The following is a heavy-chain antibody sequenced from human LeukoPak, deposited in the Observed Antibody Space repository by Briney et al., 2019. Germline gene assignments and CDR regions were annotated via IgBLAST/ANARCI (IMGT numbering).Heavy chain of an antibody. J-gene: IGHJ4*02. CDR1: GYTFTSHD. D-gene: IGHD1-1*01. CDR3: ARGYSPSVRTTGNDY. Sequence: ASVKVSCKASGYTFTSHDINWVRQATGQGLEWMGWMNPNSGNTGYAQKFQGRVAMTRDTSINTAYLDLYSLRSEDTAVYYCARGYSPSVRTTGNDYWGQGTLVTVSS. CDR2: MNPNSGNT. V-gene: IGHV1-8*01.